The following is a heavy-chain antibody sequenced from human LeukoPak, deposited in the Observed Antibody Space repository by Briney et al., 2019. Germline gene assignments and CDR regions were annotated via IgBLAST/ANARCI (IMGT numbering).Heavy chain of an antibody. V-gene: IGHV4-59*01. Sequence: SETLSLTCTVSAAPITSYYWSWIRQPPRKGLEWIGYIYYSGSTNYNPSLKSRVAISVDTSKNQVSLRLSSVTAADTAVYYCARGGSIVGATPHDAFDIWGQGTVVTVS. CDR2: IYYSGST. CDR3: ARGGSIVGATPHDAFDI. J-gene: IGHJ3*02. D-gene: IGHD1-26*01. CDR1: AAPITSYY.